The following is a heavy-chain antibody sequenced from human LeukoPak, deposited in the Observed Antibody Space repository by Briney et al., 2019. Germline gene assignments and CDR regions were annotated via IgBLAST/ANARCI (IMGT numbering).Heavy chain of an antibody. J-gene: IGHJ6*02. CDR1: GFTFSSYW. D-gene: IGHD6-25*01. V-gene: IGHV3-7*02. CDR3: ARGYNSVGYYYGLDV. CDR2: IKQDGSEK. Sequence: EGSLRLSCAASGFTFSSYWMSWVRQAPGKGLEWVANIKQDGSEKYYVDSVKGRFTISRDNAKNSLYLQMNSLRAEDTAVYYCARGYNSVGYYYGLDVWGQGTTVTVSS.